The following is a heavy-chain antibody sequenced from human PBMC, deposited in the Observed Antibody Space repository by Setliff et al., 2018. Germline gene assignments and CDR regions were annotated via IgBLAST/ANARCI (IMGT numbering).Heavy chain of an antibody. V-gene: IGHV1-18*01. CDR1: GYTFTKYG. CDR3: ARDAPKVVDKFDL. D-gene: IGHD3-22*01. CDR2: ISPYNGNT. J-gene: IGHJ3*01. Sequence: ASVKVSCKAFGYTFTKYGIDWVRQAPGQGLEWLGWISPYNGNTDYVYNVRDRITMTTDTSTGTAYMELRSLTSDDSVVYYCARDAPKVVDKFDLWGQGTKVTVSS.